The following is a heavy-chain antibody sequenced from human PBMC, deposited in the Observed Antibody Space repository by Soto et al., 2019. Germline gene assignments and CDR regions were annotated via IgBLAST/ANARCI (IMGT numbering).Heavy chain of an antibody. CDR3: ARGPSGDKVDY. J-gene: IGHJ4*02. CDR2: IDNGGST. CDR1: GGSISNVNYC. V-gene: IGHV4-30-4*01. D-gene: IGHD7-27*01. Sequence: QVQLQESGPGLVKPSETLSLTCTVSGGSISNVNYCWSWIRQSPDKGLEWIGHIDNGGSTYNNPSLKSRVTISVDMSKNQFSLKLSSVSAADTAVYYCARGPSGDKVDYWGQGTLVTVSS.